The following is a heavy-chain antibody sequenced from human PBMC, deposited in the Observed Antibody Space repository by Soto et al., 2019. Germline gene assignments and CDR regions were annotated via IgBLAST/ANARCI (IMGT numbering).Heavy chain of an antibody. V-gene: IGHV3-23*01. D-gene: IGHD3-10*01. CDR3: ATRPLYGSYYNYGMDV. CDR2: ISHSGSST. J-gene: IGHJ6*02. CDR1: AASGFTFSIFA. Sequence: EVQLLESGGDLVQPGGSLRLSCAASAASGFTFSIFAMSWVRQAPGKGLEWVSTISHSGSSTYYAESVRGRFTVSRDNSENTVSLQMNSLRSDDTAVYYCATRPLYGSYYNYGMDVWGQGTTVTVSS.